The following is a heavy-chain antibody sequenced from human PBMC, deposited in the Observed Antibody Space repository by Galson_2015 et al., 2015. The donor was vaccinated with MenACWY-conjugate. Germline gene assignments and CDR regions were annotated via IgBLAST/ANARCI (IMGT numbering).Heavy chain of an antibody. CDR2: ISDRVGTT. CDR3: AKNDIVVVGAATGFRAFDI. D-gene: IGHD2-15*01. Sequence: SLRLSCAASGFTFSTYAMSWVRQAPGKGLEWVSSISDRVGTTYYADSVKGRFTISRDNSKNTLYLQMNSLRAEDTAVYYCAKNDIVVVGAATGFRAFDIWGLGTMVTVSS. V-gene: IGHV3-23*01. CDR1: GFTFSTYA. J-gene: IGHJ3*02.